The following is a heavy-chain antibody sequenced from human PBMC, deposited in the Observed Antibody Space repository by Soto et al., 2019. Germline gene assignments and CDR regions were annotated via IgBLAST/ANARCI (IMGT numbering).Heavy chain of an antibody. CDR2: ISSSSSTI. V-gene: IGHV3-48*02. CDR3: ARDQKGYYSYGPDWFAP. Sequence: GGSLRLSCAASGFTFSSYRMNWVRHARGKGLEWVSYISSSSSTIYYADSVKGRFTISRDNAKNSLYLQMNSLRDEDTAVYYCARDQKGYYSYGPDWFAPWGQGTLVTVSS. CDR1: GFTFSSYR. J-gene: IGHJ5*02. D-gene: IGHD5-18*01.